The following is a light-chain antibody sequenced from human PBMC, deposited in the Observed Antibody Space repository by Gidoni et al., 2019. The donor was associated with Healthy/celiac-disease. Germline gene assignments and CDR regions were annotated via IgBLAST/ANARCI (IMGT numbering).Light chain of an antibody. CDR1: QSVLYSSNNKTY. CDR2: WAS. CDR3: QQYYSTQYT. J-gene: IGKJ2*01. Sequence: DIVMTQSPDSLAVFLGERATINCKSSQSVLYSSNNKTYLAWYQQKPGQPPKLLIYWASIRESGVPDRFSGSGSGTDFTLTISSLQAEEVGVYYCQQYYSTQYTFGQGTKLEIK. V-gene: IGKV4-1*01.